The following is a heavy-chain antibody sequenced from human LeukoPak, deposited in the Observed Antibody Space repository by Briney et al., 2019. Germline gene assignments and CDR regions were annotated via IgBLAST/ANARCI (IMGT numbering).Heavy chain of an antibody. CDR2: INPNSGGT. Sequence: ASVKVSCKASGYTFTGYYMHWVRQAPGQGLEWMGWINPNSGGTSYAQKFQGRVTMTRDTSTSTVHMELSSLRSEDTAVYYCARVRRSVAGTLDYWGERTLVTVSS. V-gene: IGHV1-2*02. CDR1: GYTFTGYY. D-gene: IGHD6-19*01. J-gene: IGHJ4*02. CDR3: ARVRRSVAGTLDY.